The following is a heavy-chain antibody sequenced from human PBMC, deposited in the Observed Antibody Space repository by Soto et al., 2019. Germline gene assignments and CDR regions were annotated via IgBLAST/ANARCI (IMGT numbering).Heavy chain of an antibody. CDR1: GGSISSGGYS. Sequence: TSETLSLTCAVSGGSISSGGYSWSWIRQPPGKGLEWIGYIYHSGSTYYNPSLKSRVTISVDRSKNQFSLKLSSVTAADTAVYYCARAGDYYDSSGYVNWFDPWGQGTLVTVSS. CDR3: ARAGDYYDSSGYVNWFDP. V-gene: IGHV4-30-2*01. CDR2: IYHSGST. J-gene: IGHJ5*02. D-gene: IGHD3-22*01.